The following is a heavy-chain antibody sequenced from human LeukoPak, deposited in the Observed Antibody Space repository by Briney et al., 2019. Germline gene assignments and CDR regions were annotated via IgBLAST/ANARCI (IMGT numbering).Heavy chain of an antibody. CDR2: IGSSGGST. Sequence: GGSLRLSCAASGFNFITAAMTWVRQAPGKGLEWVSLIGSSGGSTYYADSVKGRFTISRDNSNHTLSLQMNSLRVEDTAIYYCVKDIQLSTWGLGAMVTVSS. V-gene: IGHV3-23*01. CDR1: GFNFITAA. CDR3: VKDIQLST. D-gene: IGHD5-24*01. J-gene: IGHJ3*01.